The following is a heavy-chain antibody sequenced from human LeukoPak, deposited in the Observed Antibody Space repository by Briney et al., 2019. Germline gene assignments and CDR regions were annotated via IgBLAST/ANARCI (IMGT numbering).Heavy chain of an antibody. CDR3: TTDLVAATDLDY. J-gene: IGHJ4*02. V-gene: IGHV3-15*01. CDR1: GFTFSNAW. Sequence: PGGSLRLSCAASGFTFSNAWMSWVRQAPGKGLEWVGRIKSKTDGGTTDYAAPVKGRFTISRDDSKNTLYLQMNSLKTEDTAVYYCTTDLVAATDLDYWGQGTLVTVSA. CDR2: IKSKTDGGTT. D-gene: IGHD2-15*01.